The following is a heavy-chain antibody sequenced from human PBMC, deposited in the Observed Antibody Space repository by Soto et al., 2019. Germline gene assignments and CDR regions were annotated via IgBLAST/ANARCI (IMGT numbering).Heavy chain of an antibody. V-gene: IGHV4-4*02. CDR3: AKMLGATLVDY. D-gene: IGHD1-26*01. CDR1: GASISSTSSGDW. Sequence: QVQLQESGPGLVKPSGTLSLTCTVSGASISSTSSGDWWSWVRQPPGKGLEWIGEIHHSGSTNYNPSPKSRVAMSVDKPKNQFSLRLYSVTAADTAVYYCAKMLGATLVDYWGQGTLVTVSS. CDR2: IHHSGST. J-gene: IGHJ4*02.